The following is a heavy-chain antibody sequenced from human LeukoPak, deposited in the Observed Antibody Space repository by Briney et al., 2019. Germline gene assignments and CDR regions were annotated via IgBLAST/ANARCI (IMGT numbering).Heavy chain of an antibody. CDR2: ISSDGSTI. CDR3: AIWTSGNY. J-gene: IGHJ4*02. V-gene: IGHV3-48*03. Sequence: PGRSLRLSCAAAAFTLSSYEMSSVSQAPRKGLEWVSYISSDGSTISYADSVKGRFTISRDNAKNSLYLQMNSLRVEDTAVYYCAIWTSGNYWGQGTLVTVSS. CDR1: AFTLSSYE. D-gene: IGHD1-1*01.